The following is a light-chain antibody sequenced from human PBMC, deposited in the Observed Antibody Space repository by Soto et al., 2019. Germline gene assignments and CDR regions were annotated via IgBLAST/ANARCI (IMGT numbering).Light chain of an antibody. Sequence: QTVVTQPPSASQTPGQRVTISCSGTSSNIGSNYVSWYQQLPGTAPKLLIYRNNQRPSGVPDRFSGSKSGTSASLAISGLRSEDEADYYCASRDDNLSGHWMFGGGTKLIVL. V-gene: IGLV1-47*01. CDR2: RNN. CDR1: SSNIGSNY. J-gene: IGLJ3*02. CDR3: ASRDDNLSGHWM.